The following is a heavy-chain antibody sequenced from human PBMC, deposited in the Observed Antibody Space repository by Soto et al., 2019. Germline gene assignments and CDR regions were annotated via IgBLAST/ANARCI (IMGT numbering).Heavy chain of an antibody. D-gene: IGHD6-13*01. CDR2: ISAYNGKT. J-gene: IGHJ4*02. V-gene: IGHV1-18*04. CDR1: VYRFTIYG. Sequence: ASVXVCFKASVYRFTIYGIIFFRQAAGQGLDGMGWISAYNGKTNYAQKLQGRVTMTTDTSTSTAYMELRSLRSDDTAVYYCARAIEPAGHFEHCGQGTLV. CDR3: ARAIEPAGHFEH.